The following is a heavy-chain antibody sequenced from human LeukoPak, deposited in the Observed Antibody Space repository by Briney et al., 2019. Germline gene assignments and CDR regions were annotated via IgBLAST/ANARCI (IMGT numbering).Heavy chain of an antibody. V-gene: IGHV3-30*03. Sequence: GGSLRLSCAASGFTFSSYGMHWVRQAPGKGLEWVAVISYDGSNKYYADSVKGRFTISRDNSKNTLYLQMDSLRAEDTAVYYCARAGRRIAVAGSNSGSYYGGPYFDYWGQGTLVTVSS. CDR2: ISYDGSNK. D-gene: IGHD1-26*01. J-gene: IGHJ4*02. CDR1: GFTFSSYG. CDR3: ARAGRRIAVAGSNSGSYYGGPYFDY.